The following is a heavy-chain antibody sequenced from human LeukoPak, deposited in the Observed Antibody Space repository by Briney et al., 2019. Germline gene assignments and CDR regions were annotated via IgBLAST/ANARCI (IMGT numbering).Heavy chain of an antibody. V-gene: IGHV4-59*08. J-gene: IGHJ4*02. D-gene: IGHD6-13*01. Sequence: SETLSLTCTVSGGSISRYYWSWIRQPPGKGLEWIGYIHYSGSTNYNPSLKSRVAISVDTSKSQFSLKLSSVTAADTAVYYCARQAAGTVDYWGQGTLVTVSS. CDR3: ARQAAGTVDY. CDR1: GGSISRYY. CDR2: IHYSGST.